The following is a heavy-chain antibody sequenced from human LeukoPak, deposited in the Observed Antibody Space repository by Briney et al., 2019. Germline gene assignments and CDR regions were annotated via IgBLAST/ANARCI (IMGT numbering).Heavy chain of an antibody. CDR3: ARDPSGSGRGSAFDI. CDR1: GYTFTSYG. Sequence: GASVKVSCKASGYTFTSYGISWVRQAPGQGLEWMGWISAYNGNTNYAQKLQGRVTMTTDTSTSTAYMELRSLRSDDTAVYYCARDPSGSGRGSAFDIWGQGTMVTVSS. CDR2: ISAYNGNT. D-gene: IGHD1-26*01. V-gene: IGHV1-18*01. J-gene: IGHJ3*02.